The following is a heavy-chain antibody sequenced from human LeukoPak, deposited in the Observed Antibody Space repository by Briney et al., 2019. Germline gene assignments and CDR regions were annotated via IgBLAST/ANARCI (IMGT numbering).Heavy chain of an antibody. J-gene: IGHJ4*02. D-gene: IGHD2-15*01. Sequence: GGSLRLSCAVSGFTFSSHSVNWVRQAPGKGLEWVLSITTSNYIYYAESVKGRFTISRDNAKNSLYLQMNSLRAEDTAVYYCVREQARGGSFDYWGQGTLVTVSS. CDR1: GFTFSSHS. V-gene: IGHV3-21*01. CDR2: ITTSNYI. CDR3: VREQARGGSFDY.